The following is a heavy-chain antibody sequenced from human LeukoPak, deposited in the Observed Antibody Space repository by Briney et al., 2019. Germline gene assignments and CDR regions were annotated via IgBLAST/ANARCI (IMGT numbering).Heavy chain of an antibody. CDR2: ISGHAFRT. J-gene: IGHJ4*02. Sequence: PGGSLSLSCAASGFTFSTYAMTWVRQAPGKGLEWVSGISGHAFRTHYADSVKGRFTISRDNSKNTVYLQMNSLRAEDTAVYYCAKDPDYGDYYFDFWGQGTLVTVSS. V-gene: IGHV3-23*01. CDR1: GFTFSTYA. D-gene: IGHD4-17*01. CDR3: AKDPDYGDYYFDF.